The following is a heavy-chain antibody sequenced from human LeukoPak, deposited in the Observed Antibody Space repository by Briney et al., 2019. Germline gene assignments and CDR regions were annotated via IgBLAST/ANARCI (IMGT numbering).Heavy chain of an antibody. CDR3: ARDRWATVTTPPYYYYYMDV. J-gene: IGHJ6*03. V-gene: IGHV4-59*01. Sequence: PSETLSLTCTVSGGSISSYYWSWIRQPPGKGLEWIGFIYYSGSTNYNPSLKSRVTISVDTSKNQFSLKLSSVTAADTAVYYCARDRWATVTTPPYYYYYMDVWGKGTTVTVSS. CDR1: GGSISSYY. D-gene: IGHD4-17*01. CDR2: IYYSGST.